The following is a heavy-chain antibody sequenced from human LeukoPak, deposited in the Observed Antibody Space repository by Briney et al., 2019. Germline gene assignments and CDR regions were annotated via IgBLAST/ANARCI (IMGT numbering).Heavy chain of an antibody. D-gene: IGHD3-22*01. Sequence: GRSLRLSCAASGFTFNTYGMNWVRQAPGKGLEWVAVIWYDGSTKYYADSVKGRFTASRDNSKNTLYLQMNSLRAEDTAVYYCATDYYDSSGYYWENAFDIWGQGTMVTVSS. V-gene: IGHV3-33*01. CDR3: ATDYYDSSGYYWENAFDI. J-gene: IGHJ3*02. CDR1: GFTFNTYG. CDR2: IWYDGSTK.